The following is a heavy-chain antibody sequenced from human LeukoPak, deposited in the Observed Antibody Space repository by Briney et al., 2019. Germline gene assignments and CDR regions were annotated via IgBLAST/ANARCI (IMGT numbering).Heavy chain of an antibody. CDR3: ARQPAAGTNY. CDR1: GFTFSSYN. Sequence: GGSLRLSGAASGFTFSSYNMNWVRQAPGKGLEWVSFISSSSTYIYYADSLKGRFTISRDNAKNSLYLQMNSLRAEDTAVYYCARQPAAGTNYWGQGTLVTVSS. J-gene: IGHJ4*02. D-gene: IGHD6-13*01. V-gene: IGHV3-21*01. CDR2: ISSSSTYI.